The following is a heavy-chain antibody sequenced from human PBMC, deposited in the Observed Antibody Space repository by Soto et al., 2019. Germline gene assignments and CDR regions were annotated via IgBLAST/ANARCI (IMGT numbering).Heavy chain of an antibody. Sequence: EMQLSESGGGLIQPGGSLRLSCAASGFTFGDYAMGWVRQAPGEGLEWVSGISGSGDSTYYADSVKGRFAISRDNSKNTLFLHMNSLRAEDTALYYCAKDRAVTTTNQFDYWGQGTLVTVSS. CDR1: GFTFGDYA. CDR2: ISGSGDST. V-gene: IGHV3-23*01. J-gene: IGHJ4*02. D-gene: IGHD5-12*01. CDR3: AKDRAVTTTNQFDY.